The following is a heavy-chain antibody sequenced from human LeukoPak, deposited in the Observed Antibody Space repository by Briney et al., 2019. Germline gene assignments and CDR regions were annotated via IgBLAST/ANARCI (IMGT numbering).Heavy chain of an antibody. CDR2: MKLDGSEE. D-gene: IGHD2-15*01. CDR1: GFTFRSYW. V-gene: IGHV3-7*01. CDR3: ARWARYCSSGSCYSWFDP. Sequence: GGSLRLSCAASGFTFRSYWMSWVRQAPGKGLEWVANMKLDGSEEYYVDSVKGRFTISSDNAENSLYLQMNSLRVDDTAVYYCARWARYCSSGSCYSWFDPWGQGTLVTVSS. J-gene: IGHJ5*02.